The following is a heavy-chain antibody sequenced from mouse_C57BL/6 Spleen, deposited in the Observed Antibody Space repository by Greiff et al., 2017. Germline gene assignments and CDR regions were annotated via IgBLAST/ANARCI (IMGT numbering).Heavy chain of an antibody. J-gene: IGHJ2*01. CDR3: ARRGGLTGTPDY. D-gene: IGHD4-1*01. CDR1: GYTFTSYW. CDR2: IYPGSGST. Sequence: QVQLQQPGAELVKPGASVKMSCKASGYTFTSYWITWVKQRPGQGLEWIGDIYPGSGSTNYNEKFKSKATLTVDTSSSTAYMQLSSLTSEDSAVYYCARRGGLTGTPDYWGQGTTLTVSS. V-gene: IGHV1-55*01.